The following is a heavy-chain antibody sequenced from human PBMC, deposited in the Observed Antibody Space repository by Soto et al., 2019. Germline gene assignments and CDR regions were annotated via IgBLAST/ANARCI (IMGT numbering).Heavy chain of an antibody. J-gene: IGHJ6*02. CDR3: ARDGGEIIPAAIGGGYGMDV. CDR2: ISSTSIYT. Sequence: PVGSLRLSCASSVFTFSDYYMSWIRHAPGKWLEWVSYISSTSIYTNYADSVKGRFTISRDNAKNSLYLQMDSLTAEDTGVYYCARDGGEIIPAAIGGGYGMDVGGHGTTVTV. CDR1: VFTFSDYY. D-gene: IGHD2-2*01. V-gene: IGHV3-11*06.